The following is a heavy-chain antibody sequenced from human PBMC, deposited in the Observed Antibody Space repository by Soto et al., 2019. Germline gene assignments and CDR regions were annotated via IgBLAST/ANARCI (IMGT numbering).Heavy chain of an antibody. J-gene: IGHJ4*02. V-gene: IGHV1-3*01. D-gene: IGHD4-17*01. CDR1: GYAFTIYP. Sequence: SVKRYCKGSGYAFTIYPMHWGRQAPGQRLEWMGWINAGNGNTKYSQKFQGRVTITRDTSASTAYMELSSLRSEDTAVYYCARRDYGDYRDYWGQGTLVTVYS. CDR3: ARRDYGDYRDY. CDR2: INAGNGNT.